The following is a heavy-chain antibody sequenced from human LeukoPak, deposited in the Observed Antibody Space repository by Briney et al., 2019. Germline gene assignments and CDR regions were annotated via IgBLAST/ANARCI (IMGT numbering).Heavy chain of an antibody. CDR2: IDYSGST. V-gene: IGHV4-59*08. CDR1: GGSFSGYY. D-gene: IGHD3-16*01. CDR3: ARLNGGS. Sequence: SETLSLTCAVYGGSFSGYYWSWIRQPPGKGLGWIGYIDYSGSTNYNPSLKSRVTISVDTSKNQFSLKLSSVTAADTAVYYCARLNGGSWGQGTLVTVSS. J-gene: IGHJ4*02.